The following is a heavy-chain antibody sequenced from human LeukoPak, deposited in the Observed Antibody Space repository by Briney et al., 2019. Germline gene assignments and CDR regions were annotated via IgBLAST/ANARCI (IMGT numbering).Heavy chain of an antibody. D-gene: IGHD2-15*01. CDR1: GFTFSNYA. J-gene: IGHJ4*02. CDR2: IKQDGSEK. CDR3: ARAVSGGTFDY. Sequence: PGGSLRLSCAASGFTFSNYAMSWVRQAPGKGLEWVANIKQDGSEKYYVDSVRGRFTISRDNAKNSLYLQLNSLRAEDTAVYYCARAVSGGTFDYWGQGTLVTVSS. V-gene: IGHV3-7*01.